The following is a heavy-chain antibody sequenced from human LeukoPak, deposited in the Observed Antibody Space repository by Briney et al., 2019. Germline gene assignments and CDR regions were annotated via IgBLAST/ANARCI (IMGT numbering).Heavy chain of an antibody. CDR2: IYYSGST. CDR1: GGSISSHY. CDR3: ATQWESDAFDI. Sequence: SETLSLTCTVSGGSISSHYWSWIRQPPGKGLEWIGYIYYSGSTNYNPSLKSRVTISVDTSKNQFSLKLSSVTAADTAVYYCATQWESDAFDIWGQGTMVTVSS. D-gene: IGHD1-26*01. J-gene: IGHJ3*02. V-gene: IGHV4-59*08.